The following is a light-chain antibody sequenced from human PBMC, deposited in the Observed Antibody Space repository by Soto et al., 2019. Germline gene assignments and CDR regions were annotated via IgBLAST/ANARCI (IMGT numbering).Light chain of an antibody. J-gene: IGLJ2*01. Sequence: QSVLTQPRSVSGSPGQSVTISCTGTSSDVGGYNYVSWYQQHPGKAPKVMIFDVTKRPSGVPDRFSGSKSGNTASLTISGVQAEDEADYYCCSYAGSRALFGGGTTLTVL. CDR1: SSDVGGYNY. V-gene: IGLV2-11*01. CDR2: DVT. CDR3: CSYAGSRAL.